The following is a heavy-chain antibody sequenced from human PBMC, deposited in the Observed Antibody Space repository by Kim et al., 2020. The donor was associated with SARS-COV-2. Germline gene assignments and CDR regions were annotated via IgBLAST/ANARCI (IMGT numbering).Heavy chain of an antibody. CDR3: ARGRGSMAMVRGVIGGPTPETDY. J-gene: IGHJ4*02. D-gene: IGHD3-10*01. Sequence: ASVKVSCKASGYTFTGYYMHWVRQAPGQGLEWMGWINPNSGGTNYAQKFQGWVTMTRDTSISTAYMELSRLRSDDTAVYYCARGRGSMAMVRGVIGGPTPETDYWGQGTLVTVSS. CDR1: GYTFTGYY. V-gene: IGHV1-2*04. CDR2: INPNSGGT.